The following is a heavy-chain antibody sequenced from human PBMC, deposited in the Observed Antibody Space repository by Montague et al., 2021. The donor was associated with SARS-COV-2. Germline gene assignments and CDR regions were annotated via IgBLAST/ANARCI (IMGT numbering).Heavy chain of an antibody. CDR1: GFTFKNYA. V-gene: IGHV3-23*01. CDR3: AKDDGSGNYYNGLYEN. J-gene: IGHJ4*02. Sequence: SLRLSCAASGFTFKNYAMGLVRQAPGKGLEWVSAASDTGGGTYYSDSVKGRFTISRDNGRNSVHLQMNSLRAEDTALYYCAKDDGSGNYYNGLYENWGQGTRVTVSS. D-gene: IGHD3-10*01. CDR2: ASDTGGGT.